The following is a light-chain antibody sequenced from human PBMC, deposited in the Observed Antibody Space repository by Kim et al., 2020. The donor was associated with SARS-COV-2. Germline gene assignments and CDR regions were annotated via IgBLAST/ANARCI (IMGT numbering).Light chain of an antibody. V-gene: IGLV3-1*01. CDR1: KLGDKY. CDR3: QAWDNNIWV. J-gene: IGLJ3*02. Sequence: SVSLGQTAGMSCSGDKLGDKYVSWYQQKAGQSPELVIYEDNKRPSGIPERFFGSNSGNTATLTISGTQALDEADDYCQAWDNNIWVFGGGTQLTVL. CDR2: EDN.